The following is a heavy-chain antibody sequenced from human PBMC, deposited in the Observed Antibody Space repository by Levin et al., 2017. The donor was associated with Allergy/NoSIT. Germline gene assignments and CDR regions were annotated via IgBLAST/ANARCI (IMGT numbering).Heavy chain of an antibody. CDR1: GGSFSGYY. Sequence: PSETLSLTCAVYGGSFSGYYWSWIRQPPGKGLEWIGEINHSGSTNYNPSLKSRVTISVDTSKNQFSLKLSSVTAADTAVYYCARGAREGGDPFGWEPGVPADLLTPYFDYWGQGTLVTVSS. J-gene: IGHJ4*02. D-gene: IGHD1-26*01. V-gene: IGHV4-34*01. CDR3: ARGAREGGDPFGWEPGVPADLLTPYFDY. CDR2: INHSGST.